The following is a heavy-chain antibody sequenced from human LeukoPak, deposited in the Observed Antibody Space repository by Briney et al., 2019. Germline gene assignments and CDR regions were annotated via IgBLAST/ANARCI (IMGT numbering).Heavy chain of an antibody. CDR2: FDPEDGET. J-gene: IGHJ6*03. CDR3: ATLRYSSSSRPGYYYYMDV. D-gene: IGHD6-6*01. CDR1: GYTLTELS. V-gene: IGHV1-24*01. Sequence: ASVKVSCKVSGYTLTELSMHWVRQAPGKGLEWMGGFDPEDGETIYAQKFKGRVTMTEDTSTDTAYMELSSLRSEDTAVYYCATLRYSSSSRPGYYYYMDVWGKGTTVTVSS.